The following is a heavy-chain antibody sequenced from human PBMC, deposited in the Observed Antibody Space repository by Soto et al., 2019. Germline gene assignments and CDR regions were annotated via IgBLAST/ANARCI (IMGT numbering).Heavy chain of an antibody. J-gene: IGHJ6*02. Sequence: SETLSLTCAVYGGSFSGYYWSWIRQPPGKGLEWIGEINHSGSTNYNPSLKSRVTISVDTSKNQFSLKLSSVTAADTAVYYCAREGYYYYGMDVWGQGTTVIVSS. CDR1: GGSFSGYY. CDR3: AREGYYYYGMDV. V-gene: IGHV4-34*01. CDR2: INHSGST.